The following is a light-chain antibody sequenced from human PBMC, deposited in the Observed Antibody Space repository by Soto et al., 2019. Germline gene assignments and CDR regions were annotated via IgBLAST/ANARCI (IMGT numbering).Light chain of an antibody. CDR2: DAS. J-gene: IGKJ5*01. Sequence: EIVMTQSPATLSVSPGERVTLSCRASQSVSSNLAWYQQKPGQAPRLLIYDASTRATGIPDRFSGGGSGTEFTLTISSLQSEDFVVYYCQQYNSWPPITFGQGTRLEIK. CDR1: QSVSSN. CDR3: QQYNSWPPIT. V-gene: IGKV3-15*01.